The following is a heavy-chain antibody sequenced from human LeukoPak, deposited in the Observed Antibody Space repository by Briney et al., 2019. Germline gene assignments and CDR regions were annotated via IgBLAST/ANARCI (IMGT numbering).Heavy chain of an antibody. J-gene: IGHJ4*02. CDR3: AKERAAAVEGYFDY. Sequence: GGSLRLSCVASGFTFYNYGMHWVRQAPGQGREGVGVIWYDGSKKYYADSVKGRFTISRDHSKNTLYLQMNSLRVEDTAVYYCAKERAAAVEGYFDYWGQGTLVTVSS. CDR1: GFTFYNYG. V-gene: IGHV3-33*06. D-gene: IGHD6-13*01. CDR2: IWYDGSKK.